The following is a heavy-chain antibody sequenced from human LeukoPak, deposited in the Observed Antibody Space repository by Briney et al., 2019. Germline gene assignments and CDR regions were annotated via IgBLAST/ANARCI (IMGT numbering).Heavy chain of an antibody. CDR2: IYPGDSDT. Sequence: GESLQISCQGSGYSFTSYWIGWVRQMPGKGLEWLGIIYPGDSDTRYSPSFQGQVTISADKSINTAYLQWSSLKASDTAVYYCTRLHYYYYGMDVWGQGTTVTVSS. CDR1: GYSFTSYW. V-gene: IGHV5-51*01. J-gene: IGHJ6*02. CDR3: TRLHYYYYGMDV.